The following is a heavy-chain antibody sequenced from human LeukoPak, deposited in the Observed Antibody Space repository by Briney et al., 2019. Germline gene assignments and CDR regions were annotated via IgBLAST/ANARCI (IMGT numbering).Heavy chain of an antibody. Sequence: ASVKVSCKASGFPFTRYDINWVRQTSAQGLEWMGWMNPNTGNTGYAQKFQGRVTITADESTSTAYMELSSLRSEDTAVYYCARVLDYGDYVEGAFDIWGQGTMVTVSS. CDR1: GFPFTRYD. J-gene: IGHJ3*02. CDR2: MNPNTGNT. D-gene: IGHD4-17*01. CDR3: ARVLDYGDYVEGAFDI. V-gene: IGHV1-8*03.